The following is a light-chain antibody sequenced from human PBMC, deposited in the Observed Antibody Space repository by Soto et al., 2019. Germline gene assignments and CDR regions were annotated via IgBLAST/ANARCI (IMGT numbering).Light chain of an antibody. J-gene: IGKJ2*01. CDR1: QEISNY. V-gene: IGKV1-8*01. Sequence: AIRMTQSPSSFSASTGDRVTITCRASQEISNYLAWYQQEPGKAPKLLVYGASTLQSEVPSRFSGSGTGTDFTLTINCLQSDDFATYYCQQYYSFPYTFGQGTALEIK. CDR3: QQYYSFPYT. CDR2: GAS.